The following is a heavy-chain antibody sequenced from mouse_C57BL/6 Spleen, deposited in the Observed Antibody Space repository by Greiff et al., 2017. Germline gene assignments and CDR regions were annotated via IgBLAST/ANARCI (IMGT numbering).Heavy chain of an antibody. CDR2: INPSSGYT. V-gene: IGHV1-4*01. CDR1: GYTFTSYT. J-gene: IGHJ2*01. Sequence: QVQLQQSGAELARPGASVKMSCKASGYTFTSYTMHWVKQRPGQGLEWIGYINPSSGYTKYNQKFKDKATLTADKSSSTAYMQLNSLTSDDSAVYYCAYYSNYDGCDYWGQGTTLTVSS. CDR3: AYYSNYDGCDY. D-gene: IGHD2-5*01.